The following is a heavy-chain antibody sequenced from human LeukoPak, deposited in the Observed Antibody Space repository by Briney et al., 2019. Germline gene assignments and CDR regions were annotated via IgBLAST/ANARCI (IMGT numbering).Heavy chain of an antibody. V-gene: IGHV3-7*01. CDR1: GFTFSSYW. D-gene: IGHD2-2*01. CDR3: ARDHGYCSSTRHCYQDYWYFDL. CDR2: IKQDGSEK. Sequence: GGSLRLSCAASGFTFSSYWMSWVRQAPGKGLEWVANIKQDGSEKYYVDSVKGRFTISKDNSKNTLYLQMNSLRAEDTAVYYCARDHGYCSSTRHCYQDYWYFDLWGRGTRVTVSS. J-gene: IGHJ2*01.